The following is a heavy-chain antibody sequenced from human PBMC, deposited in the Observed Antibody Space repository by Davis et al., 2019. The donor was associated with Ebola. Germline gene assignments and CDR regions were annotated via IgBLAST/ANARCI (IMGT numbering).Heavy chain of an antibody. D-gene: IGHD4-11*01. CDR1: GFTFSSYA. CDR3: AREGGVGLHAPYYYYGMDV. J-gene: IGHJ6*02. Sequence: GGSLRLSCAAPGFTFSSYAMHWVRQAPGKGLEWVAVISYDGSNKYYADSVKGRFTISRDNSKNTLYLQMNSLRAEDTAVYYCAREGGVGLHAPYYYYGMDVWGQGTTVTVSS. CDR2: ISYDGSNK. V-gene: IGHV3-30-3*01.